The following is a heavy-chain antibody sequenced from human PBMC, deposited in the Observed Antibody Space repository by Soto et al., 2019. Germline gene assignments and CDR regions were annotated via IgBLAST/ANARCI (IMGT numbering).Heavy chain of an antibody. CDR2: CYSEDGT. CDR3: ASWRERYHAFDV. J-gene: IGHJ3*01. Sequence: DVQLVESGGGLIQPGGSLRLSCAASGLTIRGKTYMTWVRQAPGKGLEWLSACYSEDGTFYADSVKGRFTISRDYSKNTVYVQLNSLTPEDTAVYYCASWRERYHAFDVWGQGTVVTVSS. V-gene: IGHV3-53*01. D-gene: IGHD1-1*01. CDR1: GLTIRGKTY.